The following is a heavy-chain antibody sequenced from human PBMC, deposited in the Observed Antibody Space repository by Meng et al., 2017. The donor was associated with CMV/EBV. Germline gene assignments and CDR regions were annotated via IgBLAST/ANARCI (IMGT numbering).Heavy chain of an antibody. V-gene: IGHV4-34*01. D-gene: IGHD2-15*01. CDR2: INHSGST. CDR1: GGSFSGYY. Sequence: QGQLQQGGEGLLKPSATLSLTCAVYGGSFSGYYWSWIRQPPGKGLEWIGEINHSGSTNYNPSLKSRVTISVDTSKNQFSLKLSSVTAADTAVYYCASSLTYPDYWGQGTLVTVSS. J-gene: IGHJ4*02. CDR3: ASSLTYPDY.